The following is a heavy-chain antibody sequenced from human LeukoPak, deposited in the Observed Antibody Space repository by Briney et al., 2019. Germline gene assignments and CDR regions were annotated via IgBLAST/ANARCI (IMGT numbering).Heavy chain of an antibody. CDR3: ARAAYDSSGYLTL. CDR1: GFTFSSYG. CDR2: IWYDGTNK. Sequence: GGSLRLSCAASGFTFSSYGMHWVCQAPGKGLEWVAVIWYDGTNKYYADSVKGRFTISRDNSKNTLFLQMNSLRAEDTAVYYCARAAYDSSGYLTLWGQGTLVTVSS. D-gene: IGHD3-22*01. V-gene: IGHV3-33*01. J-gene: IGHJ4*02.